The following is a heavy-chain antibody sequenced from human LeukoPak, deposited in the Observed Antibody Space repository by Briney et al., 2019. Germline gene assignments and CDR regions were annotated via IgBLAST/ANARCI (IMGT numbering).Heavy chain of an antibody. V-gene: IGHV1-69*02. D-gene: IGHD6-6*01. CDR3: ARAIAATRRGAFDI. J-gene: IGHJ3*02. CDR2: IIPILGIA. Sequence: ASVKVSCKASGGTFSSYTISWVRQAPGQGLEWMGRIIPILGIANYAQKFQGRVTTTADKSTSTAYMELSSLRSEDTAVYYCARAIAATRRGAFDIWGQGTMVTVSS. CDR1: GGTFSSYT.